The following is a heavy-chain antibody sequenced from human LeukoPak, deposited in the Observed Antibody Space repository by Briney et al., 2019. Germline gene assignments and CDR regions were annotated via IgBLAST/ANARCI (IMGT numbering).Heavy chain of an antibody. CDR1: GGSFSGYY. V-gene: IGHV4-34*01. J-gene: IGHJ5*02. D-gene: IGHD3-22*01. CDR3: ARGLSITMIVVVTSNWFDP. CDR2: INHSGST. Sequence: SETLSLTCAVYGGSFSGYYWSWIRQPPGKGLEWIGEINHSGSTNYNPSLKSRVTISVDTSKNQFSLKLNSVTAADTAVYYCARGLSITMIVVVTSNWFDPWGQGTLVTVSS.